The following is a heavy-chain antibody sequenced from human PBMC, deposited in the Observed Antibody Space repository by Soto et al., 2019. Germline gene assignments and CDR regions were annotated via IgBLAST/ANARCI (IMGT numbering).Heavy chain of an antibody. Sequence: GESLKISCKGSGYSFTSYWIGWVRQMPGKGLEWMGIIYPGDSDTRYSPSFQGQVTISADKSISTAYLQWSSLKASDTAMYYCARQAQGYYDSSGYYALLHGMDVWGQGTTVTVS. CDR2: IYPGDSDT. CDR1: GYSFTSYW. D-gene: IGHD3-22*01. J-gene: IGHJ6*02. V-gene: IGHV5-51*01. CDR3: ARQAQGYYDSSGYYALLHGMDV.